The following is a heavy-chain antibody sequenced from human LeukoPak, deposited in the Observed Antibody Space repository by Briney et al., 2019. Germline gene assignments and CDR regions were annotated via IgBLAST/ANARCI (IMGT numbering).Heavy chain of an antibody. CDR2: IIPMFNTV. D-gene: IGHD2-15*01. V-gene: IGHV1-69*05. J-gene: IGHJ4*02. Sequence: SVKVSCKASGGSFSTYPISWVRHAPGQGLEWMGGIIPMFNTVDYAQKFLGRVTITTDESTGTAFMELSSLRSGDTAVYYCATGSVTSVTPLHYWGQGTLVTVSS. CDR3: ATGSVTSVTPLHY. CDR1: GGSFSTYP.